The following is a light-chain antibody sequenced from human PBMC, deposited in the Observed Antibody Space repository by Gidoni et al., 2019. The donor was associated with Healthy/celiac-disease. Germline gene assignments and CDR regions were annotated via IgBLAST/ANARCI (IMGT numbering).Light chain of an antibody. CDR2: GNS. J-gene: IGLJ2*01. CDR3: QSYDSSLSGSKVV. Sequence: QSVLTQPPSVSGAPGQRVTISCTGSSSNVGAGYDVHWYQQLPGTSPKPLLYGNSNRPSGFPDRFSGSKSGPSASLAITGLQAEDEADYYCQSYDSSLSGSKVVFGGGTKLTVL. CDR1: SSNVGAGYD. V-gene: IGLV1-40*01.